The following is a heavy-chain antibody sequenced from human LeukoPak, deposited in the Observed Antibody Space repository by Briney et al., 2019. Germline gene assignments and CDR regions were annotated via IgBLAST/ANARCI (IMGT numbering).Heavy chain of an antibody. CDR2: IYYTGST. CDR1: GGSISNSNYY. D-gene: IGHD6-19*01. J-gene: IGHJ4*02. CDR3: ARLEDKFTSAWPYFDY. V-gene: IGHV4-39*01. Sequence: SETLSLTCTVSGGSISNSNYYWGWIRQPPGKGLEWIGNIYYTGSTYYSPSLKSRVTISVDTSNNQFSLKLSSVTAADTAVYYCARLEDKFTSAWPYFDYWGQGTLVTVSS.